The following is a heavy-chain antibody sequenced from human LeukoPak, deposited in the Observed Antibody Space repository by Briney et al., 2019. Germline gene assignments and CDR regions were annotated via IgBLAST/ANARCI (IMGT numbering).Heavy chain of an antibody. Sequence: ASINVSCKASGYTFTDYYMHWVRQAPGQGLQWMGRINPKTGGTNYAQKFQGRVTMTGDTSISTDYMELSRLGSDDTAVYYCARRVQTTGVFDYWGQGTLVTVSS. CDR1: GYTFTDYY. CDR3: ARRVQTTGVFDY. D-gene: IGHD4/OR15-4a*01. CDR2: INPKTGGT. J-gene: IGHJ4*02. V-gene: IGHV1-2*06.